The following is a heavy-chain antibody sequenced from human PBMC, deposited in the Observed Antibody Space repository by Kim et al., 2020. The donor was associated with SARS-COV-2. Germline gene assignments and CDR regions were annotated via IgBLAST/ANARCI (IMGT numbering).Heavy chain of an antibody. D-gene: IGHD3-22*01. CDR3: ARAYYYDSSGLADAFDI. Sequence: FQGRVTITRDTSASTSYMGLSSLRSEDTAVYYCARAYYYDSSGLADAFDIWGQGTMVTVSS. J-gene: IGHJ3*02. V-gene: IGHV1-3*01.